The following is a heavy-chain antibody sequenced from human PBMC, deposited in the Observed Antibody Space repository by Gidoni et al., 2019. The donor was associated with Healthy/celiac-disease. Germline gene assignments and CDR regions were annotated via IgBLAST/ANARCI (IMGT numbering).Heavy chain of an antibody. Sequence: QVQLQESGPGLVKPSETLSLTCTVSGGSISSYYWSWIRQPPGKGLEWIGYIYYSGSTNYNPSLKSRVTISVDTSKNQFPLKLSSVTAADTAVYYCASTALGFRDYGAQYWGQGTLVTVSS. CDR1: GGSISSYY. J-gene: IGHJ4*02. CDR3: ASTALGFRDYGAQY. CDR2: IYYSGST. V-gene: IGHV4-59*01. D-gene: IGHD4-17*01.